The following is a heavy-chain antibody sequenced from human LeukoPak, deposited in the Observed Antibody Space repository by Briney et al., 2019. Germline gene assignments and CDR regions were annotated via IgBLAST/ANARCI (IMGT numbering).Heavy chain of an antibody. D-gene: IGHD3-10*01. Sequence: ASVKVSCKASGYTFTGYFMRWVRQAPGQGLEWMGWINPNSGDTNYAQKFQGRVTMTRDTSISTAYMELSRLRSDDTAVYYCARDSDPTYYFDSGPHHAYWGQGTLVTVSS. J-gene: IGHJ4*02. CDR2: INPNSGDT. V-gene: IGHV1-2*02. CDR3: ARDSDPTYYFDSGPHHAY. CDR1: GYTFTGYF.